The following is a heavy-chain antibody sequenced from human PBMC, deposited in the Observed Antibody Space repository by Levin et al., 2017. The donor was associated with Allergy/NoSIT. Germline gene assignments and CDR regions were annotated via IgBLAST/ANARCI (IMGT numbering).Heavy chain of an antibody. CDR1: GYSFTSYW. CDR2: IYPGDSDT. V-gene: IGHV5-51*01. D-gene: IGHD6-13*01. CDR3: ARKILSSSFDY. Sequence: RPGGSLRLSCKGSGYSFTSYWIGWVRQMPGKGLEWMGIIYPGDSDTRYSPSFQGQVTISADKSISTAYLQWSSLKASDTAMYYCARKILSSSFDYWGQGTLVTVSS. J-gene: IGHJ4*02.